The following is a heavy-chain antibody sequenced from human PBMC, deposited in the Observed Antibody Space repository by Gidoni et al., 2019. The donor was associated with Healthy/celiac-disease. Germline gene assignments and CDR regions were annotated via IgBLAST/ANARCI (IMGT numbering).Heavy chain of an antibody. D-gene: IGHD3-3*01. CDR3: ARVGITIFGVVTMGLYGMDV. J-gene: IGHJ6*02. CDR1: GGTFSSYA. Sequence: QVQLVQSGAEVKKPGSSVKVSCKASGGTFSSYAISWVRQAPGQGLEWMGGIIPIFGTANYAQKFQGRVTITADESTSTAYMELSSLRSEDTAVYYCARVGITIFGVVTMGLYGMDVWGQGTTVTVSS. CDR2: IIPIFGTA. V-gene: IGHV1-69*01.